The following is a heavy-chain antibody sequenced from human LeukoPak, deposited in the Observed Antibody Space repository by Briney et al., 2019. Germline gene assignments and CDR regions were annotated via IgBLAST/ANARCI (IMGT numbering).Heavy chain of an antibody. D-gene: IGHD3-22*01. Sequence: VASVKVSCKASGYTFTGYYMHWVRQAPGQGLEWMGWINPNSGGTNYAQKFQGWVTMTRDTSISTAYMELSRLRSDDTAVYYCARDLIPYYDSSGYPLYYYGMDVWGQGTTVTVSS. CDR2: INPNSGGT. CDR3: ARDLIPYYDSSGYPLYYYGMDV. CDR1: GYTFTGYY. V-gene: IGHV1-2*04. J-gene: IGHJ6*02.